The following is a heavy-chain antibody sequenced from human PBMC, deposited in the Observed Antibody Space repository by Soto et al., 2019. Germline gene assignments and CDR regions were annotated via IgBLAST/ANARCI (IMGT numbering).Heavy chain of an antibody. V-gene: IGHV2-70*01. CDR2: IDWDDDK. CDR3: ARIGGSYYDRAFDI. Sequence: SGPTLVNPTQTLTLTCTFSGYSLSTSGMCVSWIRQPPGKALEWLALIDWDDDKYYSTSPKTRLTISKDASKNQVVLTMTNMDPVDTATYYCARIGGSYYDRAFDIWGQGTMVTVSS. D-gene: IGHD1-26*01. CDR1: GYSLSTSGMC. J-gene: IGHJ3*02.